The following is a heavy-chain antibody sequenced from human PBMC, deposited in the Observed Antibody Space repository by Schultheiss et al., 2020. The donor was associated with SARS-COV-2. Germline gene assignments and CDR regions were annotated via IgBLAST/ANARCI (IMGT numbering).Heavy chain of an antibody. Sequence: GSLRLSCAVYGGSFSGYYWSWIRQPPGKGLEWIGEINHSGSTNYNPSLKSRVTISVDTSKNQFSLKLSSVTAADTAVYYCARDSYADKGWYFDLWGRGTLVTVSS. CDR1: GGSFSGYY. CDR3: ARDSYADKGWYFDL. J-gene: IGHJ2*01. CDR2: INHSGST. V-gene: IGHV4-34*01. D-gene: IGHD4-17*01.